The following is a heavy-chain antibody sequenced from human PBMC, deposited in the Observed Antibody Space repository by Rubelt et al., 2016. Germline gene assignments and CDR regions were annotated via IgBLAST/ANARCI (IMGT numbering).Heavy chain of an antibody. CDR1: GFTFGGYS. CDR2: ISSSSSLI. J-gene: IGHJ4*02. Sequence: VRPGGSLRLSCAASGFTFGGYSMNWLRQAPGKGLEWVSYISSSSSLIYYADSVKGRFTISRDNAKNSLYLQMNSLRAADTAVYYCARDQGYCSGGTCYSVFDYWGQGTLVTVSS. V-gene: IGHV3-48*04. D-gene: IGHD2-15*01. CDR3: ARDQGYCSGGTCYSVFDY.